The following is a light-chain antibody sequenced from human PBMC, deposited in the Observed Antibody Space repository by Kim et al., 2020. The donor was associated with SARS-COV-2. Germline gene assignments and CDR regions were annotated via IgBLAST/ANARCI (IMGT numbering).Light chain of an antibody. CDR1: QGISSY. V-gene: IGKV3-11*01. J-gene: IGKJ5*01. CDR3: QQRSNWPSIT. CDR2: DAS. Sequence: SPGEGATLSCRASQGISSYLAWYQQKPGPAPRLLVYDASNRATGIPARFSGSGCGKDFTLTISSLEPEDFAVYYCQQRSNWPSITFGQGTRLEIK.